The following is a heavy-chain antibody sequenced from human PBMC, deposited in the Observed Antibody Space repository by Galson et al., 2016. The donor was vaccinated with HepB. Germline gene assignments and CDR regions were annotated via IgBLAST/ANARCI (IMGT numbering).Heavy chain of an antibody. CDR3: ARVARRSVVVVPTAYWHFDL. J-gene: IGHJ2*01. V-gene: IGHV4-34*01. CDR2: INHSGGS. Sequence: SETLSLTCAVHGGSFSDNYWSWIRQSPEKGLEWIGEINHSGGSHYNPSLNSRVTTSVDSAKKQFSLFLSSVTAADTAVYFCARVARRSVVVVPTAYWHFDLWGRGTLVTVSS. CDR1: GGSFSDNY. D-gene: IGHD2-2*01.